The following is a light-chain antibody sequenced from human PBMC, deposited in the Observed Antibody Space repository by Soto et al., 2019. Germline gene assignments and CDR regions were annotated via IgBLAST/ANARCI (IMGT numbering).Light chain of an antibody. Sequence: PLTQSPSSLAASVGDRLTLTCRASRNVSIYLNWYQHKPGKGPTLLIHATSNLQIGVPSRFSGSGSGTEFTLTISSLEPEDFGTYYCQQSYKMPSFXQGTRMEIK. CDR1: RNVSIY. CDR3: QQSYKMPS. J-gene: IGKJ5*01. CDR2: ATS. V-gene: IGKV1-39*01.